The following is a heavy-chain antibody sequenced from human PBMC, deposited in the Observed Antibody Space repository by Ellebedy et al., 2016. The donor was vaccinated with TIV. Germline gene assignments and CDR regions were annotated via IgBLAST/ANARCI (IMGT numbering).Heavy chain of an antibody. CDR1: GFIFSDYY. V-gene: IGHV3-11*01. CDR3: ARGAWKQRYGEDYYDS. CDR2: LGDGGSPI. Sequence: GGSLRLSXAASGFIFSDYYMAWIRQAPGKGLEWVSYLGDGGSPIYYAASVRGRFTLSRDDAKNSLELQMNNLRAEDTAVYYCARGAWKQRYGEDYYDSWGLGSLVTVSS. D-gene: IGHD1-26*01. J-gene: IGHJ4*02.